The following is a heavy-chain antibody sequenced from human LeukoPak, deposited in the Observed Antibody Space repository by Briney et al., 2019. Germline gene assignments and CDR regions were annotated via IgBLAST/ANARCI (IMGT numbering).Heavy chain of an antibody. CDR3: ARGTYGYYMDV. J-gene: IGHJ6*03. Sequence: PSETLSLTCSGSNYSISNSLYWGWLRQPPGKGLEWIGSIYRSGSTFYNPSLQSRVTISLDTSKNQFSLKLSSVTAADTAVYFCARGTYGYYMDVWGKGTTVTVSS. V-gene: IGHV4-38-2*02. CDR1: NYSISNSLY. D-gene: IGHD4-17*01. CDR2: IYRSGST.